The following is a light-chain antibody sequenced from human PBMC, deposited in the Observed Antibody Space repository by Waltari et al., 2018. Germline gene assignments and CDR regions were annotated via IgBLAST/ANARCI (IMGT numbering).Light chain of an antibody. CDR1: SCNVGGYNY. Sequence: QSALTQPASVAGSPGPSIAISCTGASCNVGGYNYVSWYQQHPGKAPKLMIYDVRNRPSWVSHRVSGSKSGNTASLTISGLQAEDEADDYCSSYTSSSAVVFGGGTKLTVL. CDR2: DVR. CDR3: SSYTSSSAVV. J-gene: IGLJ2*01. V-gene: IGLV2-14*03.